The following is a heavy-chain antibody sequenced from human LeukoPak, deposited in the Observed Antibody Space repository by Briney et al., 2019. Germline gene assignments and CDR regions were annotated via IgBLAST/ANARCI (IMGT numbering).Heavy chain of an antibody. CDR3: VRYPTTGRLDY. J-gene: IGHJ4*02. Sequence: GEALKISCQASGYSFSNNWIGWVRPTPGKGLGWMGIIYPGDSETKYSPSFQGQVTLSADKSITTAYLQWSSLQASDSAIYYCVRYPTTGRLDYWGQGTLVTVSS. D-gene: IGHD4-17*01. CDR2: IYPGDSET. V-gene: IGHV5-51*01. CDR1: GYSFSNNW.